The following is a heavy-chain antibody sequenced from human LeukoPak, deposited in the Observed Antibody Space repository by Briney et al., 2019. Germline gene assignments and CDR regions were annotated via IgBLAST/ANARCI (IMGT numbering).Heavy chain of an antibody. J-gene: IGHJ4*02. D-gene: IGHD3-3*01. CDR1: GGSFSGYY. V-gene: IGHV4-34*01. CDR2: INHSGST. Sequence: PSETLSLTCAVYGGSFSGYYWSWIRQPPGKGLEWIGEINHSGSTNYNPSLKSRVTISVDTSKNQFSLKLSSVTAADTAVDYCARGKVVITIFGVVITPHFDYWGQGTLVTVSS. CDR3: ARGKVVITIFGVVITPHFDY.